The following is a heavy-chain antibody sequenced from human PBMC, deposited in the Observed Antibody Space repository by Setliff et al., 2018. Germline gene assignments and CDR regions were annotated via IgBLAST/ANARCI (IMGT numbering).Heavy chain of an antibody. V-gene: IGHV1-2*06. CDR2: INPSSGAT. J-gene: IGHJ4*02. CDR3: ARVSRTIVAARGFDY. Sequence: ASVKVSCKASGYTFTGYYMYWVRQAPGQGLEWMGRINPSSGATIYAQKFQGRVTMTSDTSISTAYMELGRLRSDDTAVYFCARVSRTIVAARGFDYWGQGTLVTVSS. D-gene: IGHD1-26*01. CDR1: GYTFTGYY.